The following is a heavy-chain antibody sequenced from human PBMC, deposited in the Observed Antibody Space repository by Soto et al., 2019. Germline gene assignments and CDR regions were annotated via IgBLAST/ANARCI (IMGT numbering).Heavy chain of an antibody. CDR2: ISYHGNDK. J-gene: IGHJ4*02. V-gene: IGHV3-30*18. D-gene: IGHD4-17*01. CDR1: GFTFSTYG. CDR3: AKDHILTTVPTVGD. Sequence: QVQLVESGGGVVQPGRSLRLSCAASGFTFSTYGMHWVRQAPGKGLEWMAVISYHGNDKYYAESVKGRFPISRDNFKNTLYLQMDSLRAEDTAVYYFAKDHILTTVPTVGDWGQGALVPVSS.